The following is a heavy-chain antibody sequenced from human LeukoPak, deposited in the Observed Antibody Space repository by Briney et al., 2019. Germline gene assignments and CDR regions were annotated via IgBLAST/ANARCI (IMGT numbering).Heavy chain of an antibody. Sequence: PGGSLRLSCAASGFTVSSNYMSWVRQAPGKGLEWVSVIYSGGSTFYADSVKDRFTISRDNSKNTLYLQMNSLRAEDTAVYYCARGPKQSQPVHWGQGTLVTVSS. D-gene: IGHD1-1*01. CDR2: IYSGGST. CDR1: GFTVSSNY. CDR3: ARGPKQSQPVH. V-gene: IGHV3-66*01. J-gene: IGHJ4*02.